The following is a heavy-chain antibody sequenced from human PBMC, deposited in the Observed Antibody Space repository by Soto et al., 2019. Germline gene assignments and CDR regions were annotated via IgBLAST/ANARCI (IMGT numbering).Heavy chain of an antibody. V-gene: IGHV4-34*01. CDR3: ARGGYCSSTSCYAMTTVTFFDY. CDR1: GGSFSGYY. Sequence: QVQLQQWGAGLLKPSETLSLTCAVYGGSFSGYYWSWIRQPPGKGLEWIGEINHSGSTNYNPSLKSRVPISVDTSKNQFSLKLSSVTAADTAVYYCARGGYCSSTSCYAMTTVTFFDYWGQGTLVTVSS. CDR2: INHSGST. D-gene: IGHD2-2*01. J-gene: IGHJ4*02.